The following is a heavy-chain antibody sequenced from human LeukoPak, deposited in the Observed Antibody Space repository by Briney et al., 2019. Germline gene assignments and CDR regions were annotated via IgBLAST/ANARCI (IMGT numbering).Heavy chain of an antibody. D-gene: IGHD5-18*01. CDR2: IYYSGST. CDR3: ARVGSYGPFDP. Sequence: PSETLSPTCTVSGGSISSGGYYWRWIRQHPGKGLEWIGYIYYSGSTYYNPSLKSRITISVDTSKNQFSLKLSSVTAADTAVYYCARVGSYGPFDPWGQGTLVTVSA. CDR1: GGSISSGGYY. V-gene: IGHV4-31*03. J-gene: IGHJ5*02.